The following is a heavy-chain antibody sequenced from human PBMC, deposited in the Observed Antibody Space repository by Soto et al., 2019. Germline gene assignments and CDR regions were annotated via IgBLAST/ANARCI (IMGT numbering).Heavy chain of an antibody. CDR2: IIPIFGTA. J-gene: IGHJ4*02. CDR3: AGPKGVGPSVGLDY. Sequence: QVQLVQSGAEVKKPGSSVKVSCKASGGTFSSYAISWVRQAPGQGLEWMGGIIPIFGTANYAQKFQGRVTXXAXESXSTAYMELSSLRSEDTAVYYWAGPKGVGPSVGLDYWGQGTLVTVSS. D-gene: IGHD1-26*01. V-gene: IGHV1-69*12. CDR1: GGTFSSYA.